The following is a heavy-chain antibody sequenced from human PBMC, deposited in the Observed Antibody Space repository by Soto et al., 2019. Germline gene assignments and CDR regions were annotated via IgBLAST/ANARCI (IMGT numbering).Heavy chain of an antibody. CDR3: ARSDMGGDGALDV. Sequence: QVQLMQSGAEVKQPGASVKVSCKASGYTFTTYYMHWVRQVPGQGLEWMGIINPSGGGPAHAQNFRGRLTTTSDTSTTTIYLELNSLRSEDTAVYFWARSDMGGDGALDVWGQGTMVTVSS. CDR2: INPSGGGP. CDR1: GYTFTTYY. V-gene: IGHV1-46*03. D-gene: IGHD3-16*01. J-gene: IGHJ3*01.